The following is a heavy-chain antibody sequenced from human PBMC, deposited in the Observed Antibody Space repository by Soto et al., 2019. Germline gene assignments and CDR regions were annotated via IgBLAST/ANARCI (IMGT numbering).Heavy chain of an antibody. CDR2: IYSGGST. CDR1: GFTVSSNY. Sequence: GGSLRLSCAASGFTVSSNYMSWVRQAPGKGLEWVSVIYSGGSTYYADSVKGRFTISRDNSKNTLYLQMNSLRAEDTAVYYCARDQPSDYGDLVATNYYYMDVWGKGTTVTVSS. D-gene: IGHD4-17*01. V-gene: IGHV3-66*01. J-gene: IGHJ6*03. CDR3: ARDQPSDYGDLVATNYYYMDV.